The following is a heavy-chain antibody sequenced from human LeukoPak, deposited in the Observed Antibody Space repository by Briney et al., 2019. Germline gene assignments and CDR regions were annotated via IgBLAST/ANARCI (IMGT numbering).Heavy chain of an antibody. CDR2: ISSSGSTI. D-gene: IGHD3-10*01. CDR3: AKDYYGSGSYPQFDS. CDR1: GFTFSDYY. Sequence: GGSLRLSCAASGFTFSDYYMSWIRQAPGKGLEWVSYISSSGSTIYYADSVKGRFTISRDNSKNTLYLQMSGLRAEDTAIYYCAKDYYGSGSYPQFDSWGQGTLVTVSS. J-gene: IGHJ4*02. V-gene: IGHV3-11*01.